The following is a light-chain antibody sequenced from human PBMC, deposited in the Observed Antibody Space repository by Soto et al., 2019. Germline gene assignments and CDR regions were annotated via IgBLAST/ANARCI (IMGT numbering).Light chain of an antibody. Sequence: LTQPASVSGSPGQSIAISCTGTSSDVGGYNYVSWYQQHPGKAPRLMIHEVSNRPSGVSDRFSGSKSGNTASLTISGLQADDEADYYCSSHTSYSTRVFGTGTKVTVL. CDR2: EVS. J-gene: IGLJ1*01. CDR1: SSDVGGYNY. V-gene: IGLV2-14*01. CDR3: SSHTSYSTRV.